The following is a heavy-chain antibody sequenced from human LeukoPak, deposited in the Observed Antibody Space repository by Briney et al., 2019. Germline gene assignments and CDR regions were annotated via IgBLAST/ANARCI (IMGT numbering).Heavy chain of an antibody. Sequence: PGRSLRLYCAASGFTFDDYAMHWVQQAPGKGLEWVSGISWNSGSIGYADSVNGRFTIYRDNAKNSLYLQMNSLRAEDTALYYCAKDHNYYGSGGKDYWGQGTLVTVSS. D-gene: IGHD3-10*01. CDR3: AKDHNYYGSGGKDY. CDR1: GFTFDDYA. J-gene: IGHJ4*02. V-gene: IGHV3-9*01. CDR2: ISWNSGSI.